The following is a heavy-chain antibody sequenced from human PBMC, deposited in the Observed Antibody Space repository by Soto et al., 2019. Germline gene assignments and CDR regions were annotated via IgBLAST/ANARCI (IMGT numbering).Heavy chain of an antibody. Sequence: QVQLVESGGGVVQPGRSLRVSCAASGFTFSSYGMYWARQAPGKGLEWVAFISYDGSDKYYADSVKGRFTISRDNSMNTLYRQMNSLRAEDTAVYYCAKDLYGGNARFYFDFWGQGTLVTVSS. CDR3: AKDLYGGNARFYFDF. J-gene: IGHJ4*02. CDR1: GFTFSSYG. CDR2: ISYDGSDK. V-gene: IGHV3-30*18. D-gene: IGHD4-17*01.